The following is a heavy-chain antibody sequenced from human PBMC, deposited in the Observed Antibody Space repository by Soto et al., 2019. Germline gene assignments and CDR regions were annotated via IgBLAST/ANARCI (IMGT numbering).Heavy chain of an antibody. D-gene: IGHD6-19*01. CDR1: GFTFSSYS. CDR2: ISSSSSYI. Sequence: EVQLVESGGGLVKPGGSLRLSCAASGFTFSSYSMNWVRQAPGKGLEWVSSISSSSSYIYYADSVKGRFTISRDNAKNSLYLQMNSLRAEDTAVYYCARAQQWPVRGSAFDIWGQGTMVTVSS. CDR3: ARAQQWPVRGSAFDI. J-gene: IGHJ3*02. V-gene: IGHV3-21*01.